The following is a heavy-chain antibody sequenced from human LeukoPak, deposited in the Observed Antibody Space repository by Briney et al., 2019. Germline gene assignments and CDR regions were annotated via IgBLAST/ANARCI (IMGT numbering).Heavy chain of an antibody. CDR2: IIPIFGTA. CDR3: ARATTSPPHDYYYYYMDV. J-gene: IGHJ6*03. Sequence: GASVKVSCKASGGTFSSYAISWVRQAPGQGLEWMGGIIPIFGTANYAQKFQGRVTITADKSTSTAYMELSSLRSEDTAVYYCARATTSPPHDYYYYYMDVWGKGTTVTVSS. CDR1: GGTFSSYA. D-gene: IGHD1-1*01. V-gene: IGHV1-69*06.